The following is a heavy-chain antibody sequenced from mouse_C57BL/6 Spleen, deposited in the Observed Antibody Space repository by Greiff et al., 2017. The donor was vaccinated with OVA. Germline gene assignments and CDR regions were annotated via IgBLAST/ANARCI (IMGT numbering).Heavy chain of an antibody. J-gene: IGHJ2*01. CDR1: GYTFTSYW. CDR3: AEGYFDY. CDR2: IDPSDSYT. Sequence: VQLQQPGAELVKPGASVKLSCKASGYTFTSYWMQWVKQRPGQGLEWIGEIDPSDSYTNYNQKFKGKATLTVDTSSSTAYMQLSSLTSEDSAVYYCAEGYFDYWGQGTTLTVSS. V-gene: IGHV1-50*01.